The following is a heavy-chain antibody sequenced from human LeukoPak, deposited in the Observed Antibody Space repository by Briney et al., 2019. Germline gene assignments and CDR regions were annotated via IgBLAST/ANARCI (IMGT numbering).Heavy chain of an antibody. J-gene: IGHJ3*02. CDR1: GFTFSSYS. D-gene: IGHD3-22*01. Sequence: KAGGSLRLSCAASGFTFSSYSMNWVRQAPGKGLEWVSSISTTSSYIYYADSVKGRFTISIDNSKNTLYLQMNSLRAEDTAVYYCARDYDSSGYRSEAFDIWGQGTMVTVSS. V-gene: IGHV3-21*01. CDR3: ARDYDSSGYRSEAFDI. CDR2: ISTTSSYI.